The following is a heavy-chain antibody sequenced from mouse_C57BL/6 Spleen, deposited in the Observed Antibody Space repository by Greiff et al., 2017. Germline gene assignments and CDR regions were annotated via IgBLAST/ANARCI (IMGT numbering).Heavy chain of an antibody. J-gene: IGHJ2*01. Sequence: VQLQQSGPELVKPGASVKISCKASGYSFTGYYMNWVKQSPEKSLEWIGEINPSTGGTTYNQKFKAKATLTADKSSSTAYMQLKSLTSEDSAVYYCARWLLREVDYWGQGTTLTVSS. V-gene: IGHV1-42*01. D-gene: IGHD2-3*01. CDR3: ARWLLREVDY. CDR2: INPSTGGT. CDR1: GYSFTGYY.